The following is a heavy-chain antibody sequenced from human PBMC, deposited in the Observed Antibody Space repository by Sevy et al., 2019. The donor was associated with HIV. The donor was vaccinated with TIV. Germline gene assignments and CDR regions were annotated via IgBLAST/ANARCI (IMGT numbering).Heavy chain of an antibody. CDR1: GYSISSGYY. CDR2: TYHSGTT. Sequence: SETLSLTCAVSGYSISSGYYWGWIRQPPGKGLEWIGSTYHSGTTYYNPSLKSRVTISVDTSRNQFSLKLSSVTAADTAVYYCARQPYCSTSTCYIRGFDYWGHGTLVTVSS. D-gene: IGHD2-2*02. J-gene: IGHJ4*01. CDR3: ARQPYCSTSTCYIRGFDY. V-gene: IGHV4-38-2*01.